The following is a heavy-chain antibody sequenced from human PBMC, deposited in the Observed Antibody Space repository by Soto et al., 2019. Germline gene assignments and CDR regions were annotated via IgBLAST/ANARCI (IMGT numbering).Heavy chain of an antibody. CDR1: GFTFSNYD. V-gene: IGHV3-30*18. D-gene: IGHD3-22*01. CDR2: MSYDGGNK. CDR3: AKHVRPRYYYDTTGYYRDY. Sequence: GGALRLCCAASGFTFSNYDMHWVRQAPGKGLEWVALMSYDGGNKYYADSVKGRFTISRDNSKNTLYLQMNSLRAEDTAVYYCAKHVRPRYYYDTTGYYRDYWGQGTLVTVSS. J-gene: IGHJ4*02.